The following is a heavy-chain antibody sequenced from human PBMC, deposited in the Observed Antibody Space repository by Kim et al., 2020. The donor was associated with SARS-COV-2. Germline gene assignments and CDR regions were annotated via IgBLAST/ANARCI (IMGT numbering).Heavy chain of an antibody. V-gene: IGHV3-48*03. CDR1: GFTFNSYE. Sequence: GGSLRLSCAASGFTFNSYEMNWVRQAPGKGLEWVSYISSSGSTIYYADSVKGRFTISRDNAKNSLYLQMNSLRAEDTAVYYCASEEEYSSGWYGIGAFDIWGQGTMVTVSS. CDR2: ISSSGSTI. D-gene: IGHD6-19*01. J-gene: IGHJ3*02. CDR3: ASEEEYSSGWYGIGAFDI.